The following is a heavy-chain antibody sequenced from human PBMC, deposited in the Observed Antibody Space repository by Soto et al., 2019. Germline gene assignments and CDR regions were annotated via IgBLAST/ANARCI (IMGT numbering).Heavy chain of an antibody. CDR3: ERVRLSAARPGYYYGMAV. Sequence: QVQLQQWGAGLLKPSETLSLTCAVYVGSFSVYYWSWIRQPPGKGLAWIGEINHSGSTNYTPSLKSRVTISVDTSKNQFSLKRSSVTEAATAVYYCERVRLSAARPGYYYGMAVWCQGTTDTDSS. V-gene: IGHV4-34*01. CDR2: INHSGST. D-gene: IGHD6-6*01. J-gene: IGHJ6*02. CDR1: VGSFSVYY.